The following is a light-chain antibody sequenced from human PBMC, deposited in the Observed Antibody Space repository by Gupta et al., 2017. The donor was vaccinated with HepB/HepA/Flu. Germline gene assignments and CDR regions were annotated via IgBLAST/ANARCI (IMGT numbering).Light chain of an antibody. CDR3: ATWDDSMSGYV. CDR1: SSNIGSNY. V-gene: IGLV1-47*01. J-gene: IGLJ1*01. CDR2: WNS. Sequence: QCLRTQRPSASVTPGQRVTISCSGCSSNIGSNYVYWYQQFPGKAPMLLIYWNSQRPSGVPDRFSGSKSGTSASLAISGLRSDDEADYYCATWDDSMSGYVFGNGTNVTVL.